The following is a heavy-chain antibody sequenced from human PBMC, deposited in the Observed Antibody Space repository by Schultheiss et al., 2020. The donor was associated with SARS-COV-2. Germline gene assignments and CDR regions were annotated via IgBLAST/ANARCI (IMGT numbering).Heavy chain of an antibody. V-gene: IGHV1-2*06. Sequence: ASVKVSCKTSGYIFTYHYIHWVRQAPGQGLEWMGRINPDSGATSSAQRFQGRVTMTRDTSISTAYMELSRLRSDDTAVYYCAKDPYSSGSYFDYWGQGTLVTVSS. CDR3: AKDPYSSGSYFDY. D-gene: IGHD1-26*01. CDR1: GYIFTYHY. CDR2: INPDSGAT. J-gene: IGHJ4*02.